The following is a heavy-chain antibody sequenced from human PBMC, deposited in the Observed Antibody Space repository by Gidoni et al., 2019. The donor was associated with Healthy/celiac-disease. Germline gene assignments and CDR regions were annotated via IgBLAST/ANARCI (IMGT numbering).Heavy chain of an antibody. CDR2: IYYSGST. CDR1: GGSIISYY. Sequence: QVQLQESGPGLVKPSETLSLTCTVSGGSIISYYWSWIRQPPGKGLEWIGYIYYSGSTNYNPSLKSRVTISVDTSKNQFSLKLSSVTAADTAVYYCARGTSDFWSGYYVGGFDYWGQGTLVTVSS. V-gene: IGHV4-59*01. J-gene: IGHJ4*02. CDR3: ARGTSDFWSGYYVGGFDY. D-gene: IGHD3-3*01.